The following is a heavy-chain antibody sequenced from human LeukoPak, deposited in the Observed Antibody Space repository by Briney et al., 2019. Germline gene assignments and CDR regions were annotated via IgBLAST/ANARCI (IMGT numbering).Heavy chain of an antibody. CDR3: ARVFGSPST. CDR2: INPSGDYT. CDR1: GFTFSSYA. D-gene: IGHD3-10*01. Sequence: GGTLRLSCEASGFTFSSYAMSWVRQAPGKGLEWVSAINPSGDYTYYADSVKGRFAISRDNAKNSLYLQMNSLRAEDTAVYYCARVFGSPSTWGQGTLVTVSS. V-gene: IGHV3-23*01. J-gene: IGHJ4*02.